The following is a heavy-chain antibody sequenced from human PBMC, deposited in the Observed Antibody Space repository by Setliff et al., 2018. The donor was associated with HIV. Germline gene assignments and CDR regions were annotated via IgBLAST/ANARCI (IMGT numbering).Heavy chain of an antibody. CDR3: ARDQVSMVRAVRLVA. J-gene: IGHJ1*01. CDR1: GYTFTSYD. D-gene: IGHD3-10*01. CDR2: MNPNSGNR. Sequence: GASVKVSCKTSGYTFTSYDINWVRQATGQGLEWMGWMNPNSGNRGYAQKFQGRVTISRNTSISTAYMELSGLRSEDTAVYYCARDQVSMVRAVRLVAWGQGSLVTVSS. V-gene: IGHV1-8*03.